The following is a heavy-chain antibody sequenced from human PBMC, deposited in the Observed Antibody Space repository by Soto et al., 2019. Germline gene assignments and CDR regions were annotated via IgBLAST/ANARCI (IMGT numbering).Heavy chain of an antibody. Sequence: QVQLVQSGAEVKKPGSSVKVSCKASGGTFSSYTISWVRQAPGQGLEWMGRIIPILGIANYAQKFQGRVTSNADKSTSTAYRELSSLRSEDTAVYYCATKELYGSGNYVSGGYFDYWGQGTLVTVSS. CDR1: GGTFSSYT. D-gene: IGHD3-10*01. V-gene: IGHV1-69*02. CDR3: ATKELYGSGNYVSGGYFDY. CDR2: IIPILGIA. J-gene: IGHJ4*02.